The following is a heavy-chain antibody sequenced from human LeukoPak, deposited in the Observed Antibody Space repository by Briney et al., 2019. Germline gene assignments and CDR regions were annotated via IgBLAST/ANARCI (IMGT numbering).Heavy chain of an antibody. V-gene: IGHV4-39*07. CDR2: IYYSGST. Sequence: SETLSLTCTVSGGSISIYYWSWIRQPPGKGLEWIGSIYYSGSTYYNPSLKSRVTISVDTSKNQFSLKLSSVTAADTAVYYCASQTYSSGWYFDYWGQGTLVTVSS. CDR3: ASQTYSSGWYFDY. J-gene: IGHJ4*02. CDR1: GGSISIYY. D-gene: IGHD6-19*01.